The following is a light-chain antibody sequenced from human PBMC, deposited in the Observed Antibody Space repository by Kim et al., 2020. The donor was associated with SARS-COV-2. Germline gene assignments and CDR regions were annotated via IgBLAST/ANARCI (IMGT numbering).Light chain of an antibody. Sequence: SPGESATLACRASQSVSSSYLAWYQQKPGQSPRLLIYCASSRATGIPDRFSGSGSGTDFTLTISRLEPEDFAVYYCQQYGSSPRTFGQGTRLEIK. CDR3: QQYGSSPRT. V-gene: IGKV3-20*01. J-gene: IGKJ5*01. CDR1: QSVSSSY. CDR2: CAS.